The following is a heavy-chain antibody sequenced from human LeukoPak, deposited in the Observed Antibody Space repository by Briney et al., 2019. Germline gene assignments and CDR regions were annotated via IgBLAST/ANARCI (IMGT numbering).Heavy chain of an antibody. CDR3: ARHRASYFDL. CDR2: IYYTGSA. V-gene: IGHV4-59*11. Sequence: SETLSLTCSVSGGSLSSHYWSWIRQPPGKGLEWIGYIYYTGSADYNLSLKSRVTISVDTSKNQVSLKVNSVTAADTAVYYCARHRASYFDLWGQGTLVTVSS. CDR1: GGSLSSHY. J-gene: IGHJ4*02.